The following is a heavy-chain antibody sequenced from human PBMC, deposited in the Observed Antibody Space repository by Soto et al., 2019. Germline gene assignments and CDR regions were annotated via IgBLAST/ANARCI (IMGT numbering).Heavy chain of an antibody. V-gene: IGHV3-7*01. CDR2: IRQAGNEK. Sequence: TSGCRQIPWKGLEWMANIRQAGNEKYYVDSVKGRFTISRDNAENSLYLQMNSLRADDTAVYYCARGYCSRTTGYRCGGFDIWGQGKMVTV. CDR3: ARGYCSRTTGYRCGGFDI. D-gene: IGHD2-2*01. J-gene: IGHJ3*02.